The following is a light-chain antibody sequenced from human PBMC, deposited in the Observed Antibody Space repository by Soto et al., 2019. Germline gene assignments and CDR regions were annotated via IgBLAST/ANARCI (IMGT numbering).Light chain of an antibody. CDR3: QQYVSSVT. Sequence: EIVLTQSPGSLSLSPGERATLSCRASQSVDSTFFAWYQQKPGQAPRLLIYGASKRATGIPDRFSGSGSGTDFTLTISRLEPEDFAVYYCQQYVSSVTFGQGTKVEI. CDR2: GAS. CDR1: QSVDSTF. V-gene: IGKV3-20*01. J-gene: IGKJ1*01.